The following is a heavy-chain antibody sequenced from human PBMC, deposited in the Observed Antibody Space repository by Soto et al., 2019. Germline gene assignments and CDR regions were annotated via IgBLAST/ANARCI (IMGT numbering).Heavy chain of an antibody. D-gene: IGHD3-3*01. V-gene: IGHV2-70*01. CDR2: IDWDDDK. CDR1: GFSLSTSGMC. J-gene: IGHJ6*01. Sequence: SGPTLVNATQTLTLTCTFSGFSLSTSGMCVSWIRQPPGKALEWLALIDWDDDKYYSTSLKTRLTISKDTSKNQVVLTMTNMDPVDTATYYCARSQGYYDFWWGYYRGSYYGMDFRGQGPNVTVSS. CDR3: ARSQGYYDFWWGYYRGSYYGMDF.